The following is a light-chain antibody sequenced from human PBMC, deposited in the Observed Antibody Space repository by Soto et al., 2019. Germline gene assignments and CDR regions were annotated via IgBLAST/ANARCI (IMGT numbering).Light chain of an antibody. J-gene: IGLJ3*02. Sequence: QSALTQPASVSGSPGQSITISCTETSNNIGSYNLVSWYQQHPGKAPKLMIYEGSKRPSGVSNRFSGPKSGNTASLTISGLQAEDEADYYCCSYAGSNTWVFGGGTKVTVL. CDR3: CSYAGSNTWV. CDR1: SNNIGSYNL. V-gene: IGLV2-23*01. CDR2: EGS.